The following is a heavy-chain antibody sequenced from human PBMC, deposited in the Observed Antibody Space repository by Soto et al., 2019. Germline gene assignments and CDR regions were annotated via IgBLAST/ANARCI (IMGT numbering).Heavy chain of an antibody. CDR2: ISGSGAVT. J-gene: IGHJ1*01. CDR1: GSTFSSSV. D-gene: IGHD2-15*01. CDR3: ALPETRGGSTYHFQH. Sequence: QPGVSLRLSCAASGSTFSSSVMTWVRQAPGKGLEWVSAISGSGAVTHYADSVKGRFTISRDNSNNTLYLQMNSLRAEDTALYYCALPETRGGSTYHFQHWGQGTLVTVSS. V-gene: IGHV3-23*01.